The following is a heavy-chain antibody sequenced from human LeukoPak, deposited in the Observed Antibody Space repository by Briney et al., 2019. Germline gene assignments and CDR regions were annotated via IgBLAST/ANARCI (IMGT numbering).Heavy chain of an antibody. Sequence: ASVKVSCKASGYTFTNYYMHWMRHAPGQGLEWMGWITAYNDNTNYAQKLQGRVTMTTDTSTSTAYMELRSLRSDDTAVYYCARALLWFGEPSHIDYWGQGTLVTASS. CDR3: ARALLWFGEPSHIDY. CDR2: ITAYNDNT. D-gene: IGHD3-10*01. CDR1: GYTFTNYY. V-gene: IGHV1-18*04. J-gene: IGHJ4*02.